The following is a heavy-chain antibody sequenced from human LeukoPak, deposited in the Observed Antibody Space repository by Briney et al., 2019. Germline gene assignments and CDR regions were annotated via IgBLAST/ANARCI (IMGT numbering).Heavy chain of an antibody. D-gene: IGHD3-10*01. Sequence: GGSLRLSCVASGFTFSSYGMSWVRQTPGKGLEWVSGISGSGDNTYYAEFVQGRFTVSRDNSKNTLILQMNRLRAEDTAVYYCVKVMSRSYDDWGQGTLVTVSS. V-gene: IGHV3-23*01. CDR1: GFTFSSYG. CDR2: ISGSGDNT. J-gene: IGHJ4*02. CDR3: VKVMSRSYDD.